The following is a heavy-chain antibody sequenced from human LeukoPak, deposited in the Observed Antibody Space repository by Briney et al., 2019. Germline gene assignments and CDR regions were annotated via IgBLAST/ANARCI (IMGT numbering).Heavy chain of an antibody. Sequence: PGGSLRLSCAASGFTFSSFAMSWVRQAPGKGLEWVSAISGSGGSTYYADSVKGRFTISRDNSKNTLYLQMNSLRADDTAVYYCAKRRGQELTYYYHMDVWGKGTTVTVSS. CDR3: AKRRGQELTYYYHMDV. CDR2: ISGSGGST. V-gene: IGHV3-23*01. J-gene: IGHJ6*03. D-gene: IGHD1-7*01. CDR1: GFTFSSFA.